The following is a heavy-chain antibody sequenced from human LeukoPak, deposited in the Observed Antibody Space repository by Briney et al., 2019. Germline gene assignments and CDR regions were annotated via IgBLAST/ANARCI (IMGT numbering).Heavy chain of an antibody. CDR2: ISGSGGNT. D-gene: IGHD6-19*01. CDR1: GFTFSSYA. V-gene: IGHV3-23*01. Sequence: GGSLRLSCVASGFTFSSYAMSWVRQAPGKGLEWVSGISGSGGNTYYADSVKGRFTISRDNSKNTLYLQMNSLRAEDTALYYCAKPPPFDSSGWRRPEYWGQGTLVTVSS. J-gene: IGHJ4*02. CDR3: AKPPPFDSSGWRRPEY.